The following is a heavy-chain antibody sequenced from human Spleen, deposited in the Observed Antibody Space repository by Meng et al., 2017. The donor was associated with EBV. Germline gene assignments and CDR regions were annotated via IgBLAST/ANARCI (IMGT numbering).Heavy chain of an antibody. CDR3: SRDLVGSDDD. J-gene: IGHJ4*02. D-gene: IGHD6-25*01. V-gene: IGHV3-74*01. Sequence: VELVESGGTLVQPGGSPRLSCEASGFSISRYWMHWVRQVPGKGLVWVSRTNEDGRITNYADSVKGRFTISRDNTKNTLYLQMNSLRAEDTAVYFCSRDLVGSDDDWGQGTLVTVSS. CDR2: TNEDGRIT. CDR1: GFSISRYW.